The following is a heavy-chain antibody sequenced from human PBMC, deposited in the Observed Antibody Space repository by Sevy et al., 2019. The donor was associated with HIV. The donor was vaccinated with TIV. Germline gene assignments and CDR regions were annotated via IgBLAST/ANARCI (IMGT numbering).Heavy chain of an antibody. J-gene: IGHJ4*02. D-gene: IGHD2-15*01. V-gene: IGHV1-2*02. CDR2: INANSGDT. Sequence: ASVKVSCKASGYTFTDYYLHWVRQAPGQGLEWMGWINANSGDTNYAQKFQGKVTMTRDTSISTAYMELSRLRSDDTAVYYCARLPYCSGNTCYSLNYWGQGTLVIVSS. CDR1: GYTFTDYY. CDR3: ARLPYCSGNTCYSLNY.